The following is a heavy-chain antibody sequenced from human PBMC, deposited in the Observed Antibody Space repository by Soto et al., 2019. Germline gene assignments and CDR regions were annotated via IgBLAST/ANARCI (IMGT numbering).Heavy chain of an antibody. D-gene: IGHD6-13*01. CDR1: GYTFTSYY. CDR3: AREFGDRIAAAGTRGGYYFDY. Sequence: ASVKVSCKASGYTFTSYYMHWVRQAPGQGLEWMGIINPSGGSTSYAQKFQGRVTMTRDTSTSTVYMELSSLRSEDTAVYYCAREFGDRIAAAGTRGGYYFDYWGQGTLVTVSS. V-gene: IGHV1-46*01. CDR2: INPSGGST. J-gene: IGHJ4*02.